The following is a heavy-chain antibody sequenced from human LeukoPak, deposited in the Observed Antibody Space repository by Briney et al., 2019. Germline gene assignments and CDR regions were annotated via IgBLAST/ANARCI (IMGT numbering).Heavy chain of an antibody. D-gene: IGHD5-18*01. V-gene: IGHV3-7*01. CDR1: GFTFSNYW. J-gene: IGHJ5*02. Sequence: GGSLRLSCAASGFTFSNYWMNWVPQAPGKGLEWVANIRQDGSQKYYVDSVKGRFTISRDNAKNSLYLQMNSLRAEDTAVYYCVRDWPGDSYGADPWGQGTLVTVSS. CDR2: IRQDGSQK. CDR3: VRDWPGDSYGADP.